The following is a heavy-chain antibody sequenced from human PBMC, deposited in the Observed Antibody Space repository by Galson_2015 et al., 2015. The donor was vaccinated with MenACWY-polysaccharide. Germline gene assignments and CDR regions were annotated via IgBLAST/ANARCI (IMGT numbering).Heavy chain of an antibody. CDR3: ARYNIAAGDFDY. J-gene: IGHJ4*02. CDR2: IHYRGST. D-gene: IGHD6-25*01. V-gene: IGHV4-31*03. Sequence: TLSLTCNVSGDSTRSGGYYWSWIRQHPEKGLEWMGYIHYRGSTSYNPSLKSRLLISGDASNGQFSLKLSSVTAADTAVYYCARYNIAAGDFDYWGQGALVTVSS. CDR1: GDSTRSGGYY.